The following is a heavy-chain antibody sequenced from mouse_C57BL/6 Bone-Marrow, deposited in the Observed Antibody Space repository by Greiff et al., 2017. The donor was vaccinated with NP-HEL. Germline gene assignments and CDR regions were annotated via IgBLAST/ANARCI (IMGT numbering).Heavy chain of an antibody. J-gene: IGHJ4*01. D-gene: IGHD1-1*01. CDR1: GFTFSSYA. Sequence: EVQVVESGGGLVKPGGSLKLSCAASGFTFSSYAMSWVRQTPEKRLEWVATISDGGSYTYSPDNVKGRFTISRDNAKNNLYLQMSHLKSEDTAMYYCARDRYYYGSSYAMDYWGQGTSVTVSS. CDR2: ISDGGSYT. V-gene: IGHV5-4*01. CDR3: ARDRYYYGSSYAMDY.